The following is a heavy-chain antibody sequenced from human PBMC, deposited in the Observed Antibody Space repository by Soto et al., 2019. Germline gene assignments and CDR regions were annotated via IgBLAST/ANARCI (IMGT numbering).Heavy chain of an antibody. CDR3: TRDVSSRELLDY. D-gene: IGHD1-26*01. Sequence: GGSLRLSCAASGFTFNNYGMHWVRQAPGKGLEWVALIWHDGSNKGYADSVKGRFTISRDNSKNTLNLQMNSLRVEDTAVYYCTRDVSSRELLDYWGQGTLVPVSS. CDR2: IWHDGSNK. V-gene: IGHV3-33*01. CDR1: GFTFNNYG. J-gene: IGHJ4*02.